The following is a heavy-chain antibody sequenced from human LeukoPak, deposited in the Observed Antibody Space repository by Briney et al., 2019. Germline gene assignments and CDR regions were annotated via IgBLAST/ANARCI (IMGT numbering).Heavy chain of an antibody. CDR1: GFTFRSYS. CDR2: ISSTSSTI. Sequence: GGSLRLSCAASGFTFRSYSMNWVRQAPGKGLEWVSYISSTSSTIYYADSVKGRFTISRDNAKKALYLQMNSLGAEDTAVYYCAVKGGYNDWDAPFDYWGQGTLVTVSS. D-gene: IGHD5-12*01. J-gene: IGHJ4*02. CDR3: AVKGGYNDWDAPFDY. V-gene: IGHV3-48*01.